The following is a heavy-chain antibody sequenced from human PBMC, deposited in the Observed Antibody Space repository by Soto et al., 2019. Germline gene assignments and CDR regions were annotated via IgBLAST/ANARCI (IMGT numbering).Heavy chain of an antibody. CDR2: ISSSSSYM. V-gene: IGHV3-21*01. CDR1: GFTFSSYT. Sequence: GGSLRLSCAASGFTFSSYTMNWVRQAPGKGLEWVSSISSSSSYMYYGDSLKGRFTISRDSAKNSLYLQMNSLRAEDTAVYYCARELKGGSYPFDYWGQGTLVTVSS. CDR3: ARELKGGSYPFDY. J-gene: IGHJ4*02. D-gene: IGHD1-26*01.